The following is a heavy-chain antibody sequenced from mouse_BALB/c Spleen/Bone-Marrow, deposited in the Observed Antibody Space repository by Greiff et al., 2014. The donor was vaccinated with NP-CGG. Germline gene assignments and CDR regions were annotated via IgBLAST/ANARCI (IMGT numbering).Heavy chain of an antibody. J-gene: IGHJ2*01. D-gene: IGHD1-1*01. CDR1: GFNIKDTY. CDR2: IDPANGNT. V-gene: IGHV14-3*02. Sequence: VTLKESGAELVKPGASVKLSCTASGFNIKDTYMHWVKQRPEQGLEWIGRIDPANGNTKYDPKFQGKATITADTSSNTAYLQLSSLTSEDTAVYYCARYYYGSSYFDYGGQGTTLTVSS. CDR3: ARYYYGSSYFDY.